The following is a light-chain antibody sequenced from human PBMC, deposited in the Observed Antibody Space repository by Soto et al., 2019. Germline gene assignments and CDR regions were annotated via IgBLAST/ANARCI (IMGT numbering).Light chain of an antibody. CDR2: GAS. J-gene: IGKJ1*01. CDR3: QHYSNWLWT. V-gene: IGKV3-15*01. Sequence: EIVMTQSPATLSVSPGERATLSCRASQSVDSKLAWYQQKPGQGPRLLIYGASSRATGIPARFSGSGSGTEFTLTISSLQSADFAVYYCQHYSNWLWTFGQGTKVEIK. CDR1: QSVDSK.